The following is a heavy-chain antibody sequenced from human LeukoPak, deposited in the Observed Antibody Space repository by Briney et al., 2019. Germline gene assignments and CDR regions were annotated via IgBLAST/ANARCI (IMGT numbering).Heavy chain of an antibody. CDR1: GFTFSSHS. Sequence: GGSLRLSCAASGFTFSSHSMNWVRQAPGKGLERVSYISSTGNDIYYIDSVKGRFTISRDDAKNSLYLQMNTLSAEDTAVYYCARATTYDILTGFSDYWGQGTLVTVSS. V-gene: IGHV3-21*06. CDR2: ISSTGNDI. D-gene: IGHD3-9*01. J-gene: IGHJ4*02. CDR3: ARATTYDILTGFSDY.